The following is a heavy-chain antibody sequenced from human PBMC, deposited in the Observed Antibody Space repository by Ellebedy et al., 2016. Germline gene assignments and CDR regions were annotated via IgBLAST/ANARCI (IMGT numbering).Heavy chain of an antibody. J-gene: IGHJ4*02. CDR3: AKAGYYAPFDY. V-gene: IGHV3-23*01. D-gene: IGHD2-2*01. CDR1: GFTFSDYA. CDR2: ITSRDTST. Sequence: GESLKISCVASGFTFSDYAMTWVRQAPGKGLEWVSTITSRDTSTYNADSATGRFTISRDNSKNTLFLQMNSLRAGDTAVYYCAKAGYYAPFDYWGQGTLVTVSS.